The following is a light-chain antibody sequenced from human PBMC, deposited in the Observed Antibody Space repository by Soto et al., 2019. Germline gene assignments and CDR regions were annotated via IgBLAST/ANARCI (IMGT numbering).Light chain of an antibody. J-gene: IGKJ1*01. Sequence: AIQMTQSPSSLSASVGDRVTITCRASQDIGSELGWYQQRPGKAPKALIYDASNLQGGVPSRFSGSGFGTDFTLTISSLQPEDFATYYCLQDRNYPRTFGQGTKVESK. CDR1: QDIGSE. CDR2: DAS. V-gene: IGKV1-6*01. CDR3: LQDRNYPRT.